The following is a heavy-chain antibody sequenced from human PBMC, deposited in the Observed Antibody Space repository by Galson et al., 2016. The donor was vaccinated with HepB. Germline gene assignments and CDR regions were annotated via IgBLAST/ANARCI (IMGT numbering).Heavy chain of an antibody. V-gene: IGHV2-5*01. CDR2: IYWNDEK. CDR3: AHRQQYLGQNGYHDYGFDD. J-gene: IGHJ4*02. Sequence: PALVKPTQTLTLTCTFSGFSLSTSRAGVGWIRQSPGKALEWLAVIYWNDEKHYSPSLQNRLTITKDTSKNQVVLTVTNMDPVDTATYYCAHRQQYLGQNGYHDYGFDDWGQGTLVTVSS. CDR1: GFSLSTSRAG. D-gene: IGHD4/OR15-4a*01.